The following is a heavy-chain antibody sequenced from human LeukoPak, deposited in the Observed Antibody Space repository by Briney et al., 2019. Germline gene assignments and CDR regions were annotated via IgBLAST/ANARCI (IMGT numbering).Heavy chain of an antibody. D-gene: IGHD3-10*01. CDR3: AKDNAGIGAFDI. J-gene: IGHJ3*02. Sequence: GGSLRLSCAASGFTFSSYGMHWVRQAPGKGLEWVAVIWYGGSNKYYADSVKGRFTISRDNSKNTLYLQMNSLRAEDTAVYYCAKDNAGIGAFDIWGQGTMVTVSS. V-gene: IGHV3-30*02. CDR2: IWYGGSNK. CDR1: GFTFSSYG.